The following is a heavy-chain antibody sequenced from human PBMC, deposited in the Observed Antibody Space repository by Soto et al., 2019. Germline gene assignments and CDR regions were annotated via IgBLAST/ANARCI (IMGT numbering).Heavy chain of an antibody. CDR3: ARDPHYCTNGVCYGYYFDY. J-gene: IGHJ4*02. CDR2: FSAGGRA. CDR1: GFSFRNYA. Sequence: SGGSLRLSCVASGFSFRNYALSWVRQAPGKGLEWVSTFSAGGRAYYADTVKGRFTIARDSSQNTVHLQISILRPEDTAVYYCARDPHYCTNGVCYGYYFDYWGQGTLVTVSS. V-gene: IGHV3-23*01. D-gene: IGHD2-8*01.